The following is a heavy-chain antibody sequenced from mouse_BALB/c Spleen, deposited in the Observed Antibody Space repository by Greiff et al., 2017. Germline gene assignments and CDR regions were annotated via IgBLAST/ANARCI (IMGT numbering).Heavy chain of an antibody. CDR3: ASFHYYGYGFAY. CDR1: GYTFTSYW. CDR2: INPSNGRT. V-gene: IGHV1S81*02. Sequence: VKLQQPGAELVKPGASVKLSCKASGYTFTSYWMHWVKQRPGQGLEWIGEINPSNGRTNYNEKFKSKATLTVDKSSSTAYMQLSSLTSEDSAVYYCASFHYYGYGFAYWGQGTLVTVSA. D-gene: IGHD1-2*01. J-gene: IGHJ3*01.